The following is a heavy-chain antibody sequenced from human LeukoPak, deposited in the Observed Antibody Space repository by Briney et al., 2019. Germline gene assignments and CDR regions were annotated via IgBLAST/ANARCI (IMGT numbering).Heavy chain of an antibody. CDR2: IIPIFGTT. V-gene: IGHV1-69*06. CDR3: ARVVGLTGYSSSWYSGYYYYMAV. D-gene: IGHD6-13*01. Sequence: SVKVSCKASGYTFTSYAISWVRQAPGQGLEWMGGIIPIFGTTNYAQKFQDRVTVTADKSTSTAYMELSSLRSEDTAVYYCARVVGLTGYSSSWYSGYYYYMAVWGKGTTVTISS. J-gene: IGHJ6*03. CDR1: GYTFTSYA.